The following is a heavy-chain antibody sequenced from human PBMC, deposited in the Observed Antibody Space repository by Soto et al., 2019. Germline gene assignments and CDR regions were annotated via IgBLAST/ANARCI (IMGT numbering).Heavy chain of an antibody. J-gene: IGHJ4*02. D-gene: IGHD3-22*01. CDR1: GFTFSNAW. Sequence: PGGSLRLSCAASGFTFSNAWMSWVRQAPGKGLEWVGRIKSKTDGGTTDYAAPVKGRFTISRDDSKNTLYLQMNSLKTEDTAVYYCTTEAYSYDSSGCYLRVDYWGQGTLVTVYS. CDR3: TTEAYSYDSSGCYLRVDY. V-gene: IGHV3-15*01. CDR2: IKSKTDGGTT.